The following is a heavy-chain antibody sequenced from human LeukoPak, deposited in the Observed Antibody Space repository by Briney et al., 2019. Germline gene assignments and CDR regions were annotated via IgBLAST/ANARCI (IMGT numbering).Heavy chain of an antibody. V-gene: IGHV3-7*01. Sequence: AGGSLRLSCAASGFTFSSYWMSWVRQAPGKGLEWVANIKQDGSEKYYVDSVKGRFTISRDNAKNSLYLQMNSLRAEDTAVYYCARDPRVVVAASSPYFDYWGQGTLVTVSS. D-gene: IGHD2-15*01. CDR2: IKQDGSEK. J-gene: IGHJ4*02. CDR3: ARDPRVVVAASSPYFDY. CDR1: GFTFSSYW.